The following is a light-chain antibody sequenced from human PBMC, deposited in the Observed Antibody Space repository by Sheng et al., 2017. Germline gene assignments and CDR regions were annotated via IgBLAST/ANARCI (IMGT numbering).Light chain of an antibody. CDR2: KAW. Sequence: DIQMTQSPSTLSASVGDIITITCRASQSITNWLAWYQQKPGKAPKLLIYKAWILENGVPSRFSGSGSGTEFTLTISSLQPEDFATYYCQQYNDYPYTFGQGTKLEIK. J-gene: IGKJ2*01. V-gene: IGKV1-5*03. CDR1: QSITNW. CDR3: QQYNDYPYT.